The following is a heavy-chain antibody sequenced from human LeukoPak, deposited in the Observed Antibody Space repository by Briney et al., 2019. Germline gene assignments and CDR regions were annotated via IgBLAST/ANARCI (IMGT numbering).Heavy chain of an antibody. CDR2: IYYSGST. CDR3: AREGREDGELIVVVITIDAFDI. V-gene: IGHV4-39*07. Sequence: SETLSLTCTVSGGSISSSSYYWGWIRQPPGKGLEWIGSIYYSGSTYYNPSLKSRVTISVDTSKNQFSLKLSSVTAADTAVYYCAREGREDGELIVVVITIDAFDIWGQGTMVTVSS. D-gene: IGHD3-22*01. J-gene: IGHJ3*02. CDR1: GGSISSSSYY.